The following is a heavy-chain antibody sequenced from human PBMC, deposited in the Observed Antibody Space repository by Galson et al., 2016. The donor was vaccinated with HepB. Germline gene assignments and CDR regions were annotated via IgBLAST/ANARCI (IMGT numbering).Heavy chain of an antibody. J-gene: IGHJ4*02. CDR1: GFSFGDYA. Sequence: SLRLSCATSGFSFGDYAVSWFRQAPGKGLEWVGVIKSKIYGGRTKYAASVKGRFTISRDDSKRIAYLQMTSLKSEDTGVYYCTREGHNYEYTSSAYHFDYWGQGTLVTVSS. CDR2: IKSKIYGGRT. D-gene: IGHD3-22*01. CDR3: TREGHNYEYTSSAYHFDY. V-gene: IGHV3-49*03.